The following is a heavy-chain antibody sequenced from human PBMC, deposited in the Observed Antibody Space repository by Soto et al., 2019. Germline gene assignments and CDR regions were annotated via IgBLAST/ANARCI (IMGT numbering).Heavy chain of an antibody. V-gene: IGHV5-10-1*01. Sequence: GESLKISCKGSGYSFTSYWISWVRQMPGKGLEWMGRIDPSDSYTNYSPSFQGHVTISADKSISTAYLQWSSLKASDTAMYYCAGQTYYYDSSGYSKIDAFDIWGQGTMVTVSS. CDR3: AGQTYYYDSSGYSKIDAFDI. CDR1: GYSFTSYW. CDR2: IDPSDSYT. D-gene: IGHD3-22*01. J-gene: IGHJ3*02.